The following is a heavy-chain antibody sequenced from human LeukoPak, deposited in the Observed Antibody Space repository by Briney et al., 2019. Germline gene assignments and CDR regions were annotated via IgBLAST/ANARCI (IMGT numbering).Heavy chain of an antibody. CDR1: DGSISNYY. J-gene: IGHJ3*02. CDR3: ARGRDAFDI. Sequence: SETLSLTCTVSDGSISNYYWSWIRQPAGKGLEWIGYIYYSGSTSRNPSLKSRVTISLDTSKNQFSLKLTSVTAADTAVYYCARGRDAFDIWGQGTMVTVSS. V-gene: IGHV4-59*01. CDR2: IYYSGST.